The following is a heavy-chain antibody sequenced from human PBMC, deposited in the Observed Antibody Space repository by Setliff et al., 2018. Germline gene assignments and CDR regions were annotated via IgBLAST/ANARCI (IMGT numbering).Heavy chain of an antibody. D-gene: IGHD1-7*01. CDR2: ISAYNANT. CDR1: GYIFTSYA. CDR3: ARYITGTTPADY. J-gene: IGHJ4*02. V-gene: IGHV1-18*01. Sequence: GASVKVSCKASGYIFTSYAINWVRQAPGQGLEWMGSISAYNANTNYAQNLQGRVTMTRDTSTSTAYMELRSLRSDDTAVYYCARYITGTTPADYWGQGTLVTVSS.